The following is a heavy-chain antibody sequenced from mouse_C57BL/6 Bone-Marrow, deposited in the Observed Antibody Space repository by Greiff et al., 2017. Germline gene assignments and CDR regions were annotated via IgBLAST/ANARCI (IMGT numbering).Heavy chain of an antibody. J-gene: IGHJ2*01. CDR1: GYTFTSYW. CDR3: ALITTVVDPDY. V-gene: IGHV1-69*01. CDR2: IDPSASYT. D-gene: IGHD1-1*01. Sequence: QVQLQQPGAELVMPGASVKLSCKASGYTFTSYWMHWVKQRPGQGLEWIGEIDPSASYTNYNQKFKGKATLTVDKSSSTAYMQLSSLTSEDSAVYYCALITTVVDPDYWGQGTTLTVSS.